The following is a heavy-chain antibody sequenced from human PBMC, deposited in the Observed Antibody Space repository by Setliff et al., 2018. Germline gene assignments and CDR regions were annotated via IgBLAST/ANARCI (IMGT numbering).Heavy chain of an antibody. D-gene: IGHD3-22*01. Sequence: PSETLSLTCAVYGASFSGTYCSWIRQSPGKGLEWIGEINHTGSPNWIGEISHSGSPNYNPSLKSRVTMSVDTSKNQFSLKSTSVTAADTAVYYCRVWVDMIEVDSWAQGTLVTVSS. V-gene: IGHV4-34*01. CDR2: ISHSGSP. CDR3: RVWVDMIEVDS. CDR1: GASFSGTY. J-gene: IGHJ4*02.